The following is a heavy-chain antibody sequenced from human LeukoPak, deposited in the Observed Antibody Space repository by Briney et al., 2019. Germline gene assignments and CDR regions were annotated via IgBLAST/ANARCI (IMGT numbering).Heavy chain of an antibody. Sequence: GGSLRLSCAASGFTFDDYAMHWVRQAPGKGVEWVSGISWNSGSIGYADSVKGRFTISRDNAKNSLYLQMNSLRAEDTALYYCAKEGVNVFDYWGQGTLVTVSS. CDR1: GFTFDDYA. V-gene: IGHV3-9*01. J-gene: IGHJ4*02. CDR2: ISWNSGSI. CDR3: AKEGVNVFDY. D-gene: IGHD3-16*01.